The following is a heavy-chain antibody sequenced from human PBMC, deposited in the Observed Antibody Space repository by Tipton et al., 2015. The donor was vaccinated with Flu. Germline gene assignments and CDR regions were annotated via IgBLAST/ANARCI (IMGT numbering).Heavy chain of an antibody. Sequence: SLRLSCTASGITFSSYAMSWVRQAPGKGLEWVSSIVRSGINTYYAASVKGRFTISRDNSKNTLYLQMNSLRVDDTAVYYCARAMDVWGKGTTVTVSS. CDR1: GITFSSYA. J-gene: IGHJ6*04. CDR3: ARAMDV. CDR2: IVRSGINT. V-gene: IGHV3-23*01.